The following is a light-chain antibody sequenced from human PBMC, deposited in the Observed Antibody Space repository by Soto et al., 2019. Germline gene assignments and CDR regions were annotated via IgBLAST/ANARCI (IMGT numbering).Light chain of an antibody. V-gene: IGKV4-1*01. Sequence: DIVMTQSPDSLAVSLGERVTINCKSSQSVLYSSNNKNYLAWYQQKPGQPPKLLIYWASTRESGVPDRFSGSGSGTDFTLTISRLQAEDVAVYYCQQYDSTPWTFGQGTKVEIK. CDR1: QSVLYSSNNKNY. J-gene: IGKJ1*01. CDR3: QQYDSTPWT. CDR2: WAS.